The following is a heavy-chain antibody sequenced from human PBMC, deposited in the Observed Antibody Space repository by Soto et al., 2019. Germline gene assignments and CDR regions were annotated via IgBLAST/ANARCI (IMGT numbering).Heavy chain of an antibody. D-gene: IGHD1-26*01. Sequence: SETLSLTCNVSGDSIGRFYWSWIRQSAGKGLEWIGRVYSTGGVTYNPALKGRVTISLDRSNNHISLEMSSVTAADTAVYFCARDLSGTGLDIWVRGTRVTVSS. CDR2: VYSTGGV. J-gene: IGHJ6*02. CDR1: GDSIGRFY. CDR3: ARDLSGTGLDI. V-gene: IGHV4-4*07.